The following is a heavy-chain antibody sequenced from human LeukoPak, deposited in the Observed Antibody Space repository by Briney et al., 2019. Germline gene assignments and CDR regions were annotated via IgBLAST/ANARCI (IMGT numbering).Heavy chain of an antibody. V-gene: IGHV4-4*07. J-gene: IGHJ6*02. CDR2: IYTSGST. CDR3: ARGCSSTSCWLRMDV. CDR1: GGSITNYY. D-gene: IGHD2-2*01. Sequence: SETLSLTCTVSGGSITNYYWSWIRQPAGKGLEWIGRIYTSGSTSYNPSLKSRVTMSIDTSNNQFSLKLSSPTAADTAVYYCARGCSSTSCWLRMDVWGQGTTVTVSS.